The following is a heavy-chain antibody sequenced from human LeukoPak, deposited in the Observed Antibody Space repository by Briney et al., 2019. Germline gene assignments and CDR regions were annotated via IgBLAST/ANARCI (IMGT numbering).Heavy chain of an antibody. CDR3: ARTYDFWSGPFDY. Sequence: SQTLSLTCTVSGGSISSSSYYWGWIRQPPGKGLEWIGSIYYSGSTYYNPSLKSRVTISVDTSKNQFSLKLSSVTAADTAVYHCARTYDFWSGPFDYWGQGTLVTVSS. D-gene: IGHD3-3*01. CDR1: GGSISSSSYY. J-gene: IGHJ4*02. V-gene: IGHV4-39*01. CDR2: IYYSGST.